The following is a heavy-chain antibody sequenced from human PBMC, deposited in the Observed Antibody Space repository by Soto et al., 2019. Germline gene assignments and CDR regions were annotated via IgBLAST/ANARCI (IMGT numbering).Heavy chain of an antibody. J-gene: IGHJ6*02. CDR1: GGTISRYY. D-gene: IGHD2-21*02. CDR3: ARDLWGYCGTACYPRDV. Sequence: QVQLQESGPGLVKPSETLSLTCTVSGGTISRYYWSWIRQPPGKGLEWIGYTYNTGSTVYNPSFKSRVTISVDTSKNQFPLKLNSVTAAATAVYYCARDLWGYCGTACYPRDVWGQGTTVTVSS. CDR2: TYNTGST. V-gene: IGHV4-59*01.